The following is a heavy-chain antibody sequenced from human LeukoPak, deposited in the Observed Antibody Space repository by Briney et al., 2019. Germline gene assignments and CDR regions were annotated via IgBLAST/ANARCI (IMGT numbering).Heavy chain of an antibody. CDR2: ISDSGNYT. CDR1: EVTFSSYA. CDR3: AKDTSIGKYCTNGVCSPFDY. J-gene: IGHJ4*02. Sequence: GGSLTLSCAGSEVTFSSYAMSWVRQAPEQGLEWVSVISDSGNYTSYADSVRGRFTISRDNSRNTLYLQMISLRPEDTAVYYCAKDTSIGKYCTNGVCSPFDYWGQGTLVTVSS. V-gene: IGHV3-23*01. D-gene: IGHD2-8*01.